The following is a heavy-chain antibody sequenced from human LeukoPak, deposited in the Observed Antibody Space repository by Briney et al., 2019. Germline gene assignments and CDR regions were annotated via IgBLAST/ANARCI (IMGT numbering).Heavy chain of an antibody. J-gene: IGHJ3*02. V-gene: IGHV1-69*05. CDR3: AGYSGYDRALDAFDI. CDR1: GGTFSSYA. Sequence: GASVKVSCKASGGTFSSYAISWVRQAPGQGLEWMGGIIPIFGTANYAQKFQGRVTITTDESTSTAYMELSSLRSEDTAVYYCAGYSGYDRALDAFDIWGQGTMVTVSS. CDR2: IIPIFGTA. D-gene: IGHD5-12*01.